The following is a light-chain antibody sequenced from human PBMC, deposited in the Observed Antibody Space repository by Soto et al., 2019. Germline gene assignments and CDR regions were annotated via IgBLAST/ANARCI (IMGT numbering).Light chain of an antibody. CDR3: MQALQTPLFT. V-gene: IGKV2-28*01. CDR2: LGS. J-gene: IGKJ3*01. CDR1: QSLLHSNGYNY. Sequence: DIVMTQSPLSLSVTPGESASISCRSSQSLLHSNGYNYLDWYLQKPGQSPQLLIYLGSNRASGVPDRFSGSGSGTDFTLKISRVEAEDVGVYYCMQALQTPLFTFGPGTKVDIK.